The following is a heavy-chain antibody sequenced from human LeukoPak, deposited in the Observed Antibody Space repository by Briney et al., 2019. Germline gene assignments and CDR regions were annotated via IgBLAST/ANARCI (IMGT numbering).Heavy chain of an antibody. CDR2: IYYSGST. CDR3: ARGDGSGYGYYFDY. Sequence: SETLSLTCTVSGGSISSSSYYWGWIRQPPGKGLEWIGSIYYSGSTYYNPSLKSRVAISVDTSKNQFSLKLSSVTAADTAVYYCARGDGSGYGYYFDYWGQGTLVTVSS. V-gene: IGHV4-39*07. D-gene: IGHD3-22*01. J-gene: IGHJ4*02. CDR1: GGSISSSSYY.